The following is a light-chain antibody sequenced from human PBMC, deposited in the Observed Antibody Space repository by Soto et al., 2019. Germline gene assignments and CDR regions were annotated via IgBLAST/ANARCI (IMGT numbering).Light chain of an antibody. V-gene: IGLV2-14*03. CDR1: SSDVGGYNY. CDR3: SSYTSSFKLAV. Sequence: LTQPASVSGSPGQSITIFCTGTSSDVGGYNYVSWYQQHPGSAPKLMIYDVSSRPSGVSNRFSGSKSGNTASLTISGLQAEDETDYYCSSYTSSFKLAVFGSGTKVTVL. CDR2: DVS. J-gene: IGLJ1*01.